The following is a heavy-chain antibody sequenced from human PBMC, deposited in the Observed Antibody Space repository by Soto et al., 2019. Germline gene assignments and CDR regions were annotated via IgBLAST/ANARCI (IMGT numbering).Heavy chain of an antibody. Sequence: GASVKVSCKVSGYTLTELSMHWVRQAPGKGLEWMGGFDPEDGETIYAQKFQGRVTMTEDTSTDTAYMELSSLRSEDTAVYYCATALINYRRGDYYYYLDFWGRGTTVTVSS. CDR2: FDPEDGET. V-gene: IGHV1-24*01. CDR3: ATALINYRRGDYYYYLDF. D-gene: IGHD3-10*01. CDR1: GYTLTELS. J-gene: IGHJ6*03.